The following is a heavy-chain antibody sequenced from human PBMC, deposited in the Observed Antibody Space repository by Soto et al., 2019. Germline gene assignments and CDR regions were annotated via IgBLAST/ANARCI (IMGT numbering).Heavy chain of an antibody. CDR2: ISGNGAET. CDR1: GFPFSSYA. CDR3: VRATYFSDSSGYTRCFDY. Sequence: EVQLLESGGGLVQPGGSVRLSCAASGFPFSSYAMSWVRQAPGKGLEWVSAISGNGAETSYAASVRGRFTISRDNSRDTLYLQMNSLKTDDTAVYYCVRATYFSDSSGYTRCFDYWGQGTLVTVSS. J-gene: IGHJ4*02. V-gene: IGHV3-23*01. D-gene: IGHD3-22*01.